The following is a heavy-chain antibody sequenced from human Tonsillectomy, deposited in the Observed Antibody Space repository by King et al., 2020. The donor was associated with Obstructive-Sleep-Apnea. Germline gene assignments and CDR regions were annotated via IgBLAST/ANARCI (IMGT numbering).Heavy chain of an antibody. CDR2: IYYSWST. J-gene: IGHJ3*02. CDR1: DGSISNYY. D-gene: IGHD6-19*01. Sequence: VQLQESGPGLVKPSETLSLTCTVSDGSISNYYWNWIRQPPWKGLEWIGYIYYSWSTNCNPSLKRRVTVSVYTSKNPLSLNLTSVTAADTAVYYCARGVPRSKLESGWAPFDIWGQGTMVTVSS. V-gene: IGHV4-59*01. CDR3: ARGVPRSKLESGWAPFDI.